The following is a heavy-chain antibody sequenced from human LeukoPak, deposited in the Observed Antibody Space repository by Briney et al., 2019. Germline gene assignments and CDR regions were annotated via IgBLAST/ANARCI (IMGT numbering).Heavy chain of an antibody. CDR1: GFTFSSYG. D-gene: IGHD6-13*01. CDR3: AKESRIAAAGTRAEYFQH. Sequence: GGSLRLSCAASGFTFSSYGMHWVRQARGKGLEWVAVISYDGSNKYYADSVKGRFTISRDNFKNTLYLQMNSLRAEDTAVYYCAKESRIAAAGTRAEYFQHWGQGTLVTVSS. V-gene: IGHV3-30*18. CDR2: ISYDGSNK. J-gene: IGHJ1*01.